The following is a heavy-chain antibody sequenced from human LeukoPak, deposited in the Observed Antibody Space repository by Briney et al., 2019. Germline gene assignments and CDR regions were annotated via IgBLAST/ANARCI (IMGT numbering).Heavy chain of an antibody. CDR1: GDSVSSTSSA. Sequence: SQTLSLTCAISGDSVSSTSSAWNWIRQSPSRGLEWLGRTYYRSRWYNDYAVSVKSRMLINPDTSKNQFSLQVNSVTLEDTAIYYCARADLDYYGSNRFFDIWGRGTLVTVST. J-gene: IGHJ2*01. D-gene: IGHD3-10*01. V-gene: IGHV6-1*01. CDR2: TYYRSRWYN. CDR3: ARADLDYYGSNRFFDI.